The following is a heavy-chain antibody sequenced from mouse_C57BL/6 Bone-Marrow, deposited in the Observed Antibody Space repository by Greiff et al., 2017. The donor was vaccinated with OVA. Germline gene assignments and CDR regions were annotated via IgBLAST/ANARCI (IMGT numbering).Heavy chain of an antibody. Sequence: VQLQQSGAELARPGASVKLSCKASGYTFTSYGISWVKQRTGQGLEWIGEIYPRSGNTYYNEKFKGKATLTADKSSSTAHMELRSLTSEDSAVYFCAWRFAYWGQGTLVTVSA. CDR1: GYTFTSYG. CDR3: AWRFAY. J-gene: IGHJ3*01. CDR2: IYPRSGNT. V-gene: IGHV1-81*01.